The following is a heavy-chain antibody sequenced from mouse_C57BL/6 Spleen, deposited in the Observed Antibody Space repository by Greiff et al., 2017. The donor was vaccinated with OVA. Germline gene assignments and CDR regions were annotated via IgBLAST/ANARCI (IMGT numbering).Heavy chain of an antibody. J-gene: IGHJ1*03. CDR2: IDPNSGGT. D-gene: IGHD1-1*01. V-gene: IGHV1-72*01. Sequence: QVQLKQPGAELVKPGASVKLSCKASGYTFTSYWMHWVKQRPGRGLEWIGRIDPNSGGTKYNEKFKSKATLTVDKPSSTAYMHLSSLTSEDSAVYYCARSYYGSSYWYFDVWGTGTTVTVSS. CDR1: GYTFTSYW. CDR3: ARSYYGSSYWYFDV.